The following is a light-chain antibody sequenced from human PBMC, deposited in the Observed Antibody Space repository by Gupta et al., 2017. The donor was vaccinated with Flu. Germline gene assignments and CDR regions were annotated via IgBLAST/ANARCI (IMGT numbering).Light chain of an antibody. J-gene: IGLJ1*01. CDR3: CSYAGSYTFYV. CDR1: SSDVGGYNN. V-gene: IGLV2-11*01. Sequence: QSALTPLLPVSGSPGQSVTLSCTGTSSDVGGYNNVSWYQQHPGKAPKLIIYDVSKRPSGVPDRFSGSKSGNTASLTISGLQAEDEADYYCCSYAGSYTFYVFGTGTKVTVL. CDR2: DVS.